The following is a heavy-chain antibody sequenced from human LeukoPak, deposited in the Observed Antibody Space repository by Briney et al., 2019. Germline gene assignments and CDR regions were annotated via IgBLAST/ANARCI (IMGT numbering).Heavy chain of an antibody. V-gene: IGHV4-39*01. CDR1: GGPISISSYY. J-gene: IGHJ4*02. CDR2: IYYDGST. D-gene: IGHD5-18*01. Sequence: SETLSLTCTVSGGPISISSYYWGWIRQPPGKGLEWIGSIYYDGSTYYNPSLKSRVTISVDTSKNQFSLKLSSLTAPDTAVYYCARYIWPGMAHYWGQGTLVTASS. CDR3: ARYIWPGMAHY.